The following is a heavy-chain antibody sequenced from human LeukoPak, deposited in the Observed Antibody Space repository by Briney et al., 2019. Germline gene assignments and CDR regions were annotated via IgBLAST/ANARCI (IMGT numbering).Heavy chain of an antibody. D-gene: IGHD3-22*01. V-gene: IGHV1-18*01. J-gene: IGHJ6*02. CDR3: ARKSDYYDSGGNYGMDV. CDR2: ISAYNGNT. CDR1: GYTFTSYG. Sequence: ASVKVSCKASGYTFTSYGISWVRQAPGQGLEWMGWISAYNGNTNYAQKLQGSVTMTTDTSTSTAYMELRSLRSDDTAVYYCARKSDYYDSGGNYGMDVWGQGTTVTVSS.